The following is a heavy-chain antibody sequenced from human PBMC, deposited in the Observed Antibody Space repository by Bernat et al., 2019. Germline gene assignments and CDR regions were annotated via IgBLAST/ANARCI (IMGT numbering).Heavy chain of an antibody. CDR3: ARPASEVMVGDYFDY. CDR1: GFTFSSYA. J-gene: IGHJ4*02. CDR2: ISYDGSNK. D-gene: IGHD3-10*01. Sequence: QVQLVESGGGVVQPGRSLRLSCAASGFTFSSYAMHWVRQAPGKGLEWVAVISYDGSNKYYADSVKGRFTISRDNSKNTLYLQMNSLRAEDTAVYYCARPASEVMVGDYFDYWGQGTLVTVSS. V-gene: IGHV3-30-3*01.